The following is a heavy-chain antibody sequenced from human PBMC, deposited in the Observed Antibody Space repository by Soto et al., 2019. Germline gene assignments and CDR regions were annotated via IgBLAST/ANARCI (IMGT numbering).Heavy chain of an antibody. CDR2: IIPIFGTA. D-gene: IGHD3-3*01. V-gene: IGHV1-69*01. CDR1: GGTFSSYA. CDR3: ARGRDFWSGYYDTPPYYYYGMDV. J-gene: IGHJ6*02. Sequence: QVQLVQSGAEVKKPGSSVKVSCKASGGTFSSYAISWVRQAPGQGLEWMGGIIPIFGTANYAQKFQGRVTITADESTSTADMELSSLRSEDTAVYYCARGRDFWSGYYDTPPYYYYGMDVWGQGTTVTVSS.